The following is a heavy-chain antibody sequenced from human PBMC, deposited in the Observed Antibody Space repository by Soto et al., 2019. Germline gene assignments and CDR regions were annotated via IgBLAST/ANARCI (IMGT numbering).Heavy chain of an antibody. CDR3: AREPATAKPEGVDF. CDR1: GYSFIDYY. Sequence: GXSVKVSCKASGYSFIDYYIHWVRQAPGQGLEWMGWINPNSGGTKYAPKFQGGVTMTRDTSITTAYMELSRLRSGDTAVYYCAREPATAKPEGVDFWGQGTLVTVSS. V-gene: IGHV1-2*02. J-gene: IGHJ4*02. CDR2: INPNSGGT. D-gene: IGHD1-1*01.